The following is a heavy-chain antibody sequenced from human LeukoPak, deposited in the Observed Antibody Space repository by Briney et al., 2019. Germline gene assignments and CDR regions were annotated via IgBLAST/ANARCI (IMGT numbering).Heavy chain of an antibody. CDR1: GGSFNGYY. Sequence: SETLSLTCAVYGGSFNGYYWSWIRQPPGKGLEWIGEINHSGSTNYNPSLKSRVTISVDTSKNQFSLKLSSVTAADTAVYYCARLGYSGLFDYWGQGTLVTVSS. J-gene: IGHJ4*02. CDR3: ARLGYSGLFDY. V-gene: IGHV4-34*01. D-gene: IGHD5-12*01. CDR2: INHSGST.